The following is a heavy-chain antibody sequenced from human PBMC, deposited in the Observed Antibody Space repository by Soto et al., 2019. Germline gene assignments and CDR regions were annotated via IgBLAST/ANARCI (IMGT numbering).Heavy chain of an antibody. J-gene: IGHJ2*01. CDR2: IDHTGST. D-gene: IGHD6-19*01. Sequence: QVHLQQWGAGLLKPSETLSLTCGVYGGYFSGYYWSWSRQPPGKGLEWIGEIDHTGSTIYTPSLKSRVTISIDTSKNQFSLKLSSVTVADTAVYYCARGYSSGWTAYFDLWGRGTLVTVSS. V-gene: IGHV4-34*01. CDR3: ARGYSSGWTAYFDL. CDR1: GGYFSGYY.